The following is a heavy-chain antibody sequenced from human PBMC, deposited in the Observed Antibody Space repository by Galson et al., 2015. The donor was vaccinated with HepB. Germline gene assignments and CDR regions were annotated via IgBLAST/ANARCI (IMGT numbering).Heavy chain of an antibody. CDR3: ARHRGYCSGGSCYSWAYYYGMDV. J-gene: IGHJ6*02. Sequence: QSGAEVTKPGESLRISCKGSGYSFTSYWISWVRQMPGKGLEWMGRIDPSDSYTNYSPSFQGHVTISADKSISTAYLQWSSLKASDTAMYYCARHRGYCSGGSCYSWAYYYGMDVWGQGTTVTVSS. CDR2: IDPSDSYT. CDR1: GYSFTSYW. D-gene: IGHD2-15*01. V-gene: IGHV5-10-1*01.